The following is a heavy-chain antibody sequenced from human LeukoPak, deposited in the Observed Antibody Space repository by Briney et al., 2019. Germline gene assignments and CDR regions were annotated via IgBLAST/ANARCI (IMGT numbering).Heavy chain of an antibody. J-gene: IGHJ2*01. CDR1: GFILFDDD. V-gene: IGHV3-20*03. CDR2: IDCDGGTT. D-gene: IGHD1-26*01. Sequence: GSLRLSSEASGFILFDDDMSWVRHVAAKGLEWVSCIDCDGGTTAYAGSVKGRFTISRDNVKNSLYLQMNSLRVEDTALYYCARRSRVVGVSGTWYFDLWGRGALVTVSS. CDR3: ARRSRVVGVSGTWYFDL.